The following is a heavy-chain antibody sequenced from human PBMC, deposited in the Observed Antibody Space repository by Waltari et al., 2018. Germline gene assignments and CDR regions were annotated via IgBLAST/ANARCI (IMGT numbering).Heavy chain of an antibody. CDR3: ARAFVVVNDY. D-gene: IGHD3-22*01. CDR2: INPNSGGT. J-gene: IGHJ4*02. Sequence: QVQLVQSGAEVKKPGASVKVSCKASGYTFTGYSMPWVRQAPGQGLEWMGRINPNSGGTNYAQKLQGRVTMTRDTSISTAYMELSRLRSDDAAVYYCARAFVVVNDYWGQGTLVTVSS. V-gene: IGHV1-2*06. CDR1: GYTFTGYS.